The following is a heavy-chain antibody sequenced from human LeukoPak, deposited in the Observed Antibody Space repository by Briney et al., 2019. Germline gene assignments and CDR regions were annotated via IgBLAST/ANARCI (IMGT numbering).Heavy chain of an antibody. V-gene: IGHV6-1*01. Sequence: SQTLSLTCAISGDSVSSNSAAWNWIRQSPSRGLEWLGRTYYKSKWYNDYAVSVKSRIAINPDTSKNQFSLQLNSVTPEDTAVYYCARATLKYSSSPLDHWGQGTLVTVSS. CDR2: TYYKSKWYN. CDR1: GDSVSSNSAA. CDR3: ARATLKYSSSPLDH. J-gene: IGHJ4*02. D-gene: IGHD6-6*01.